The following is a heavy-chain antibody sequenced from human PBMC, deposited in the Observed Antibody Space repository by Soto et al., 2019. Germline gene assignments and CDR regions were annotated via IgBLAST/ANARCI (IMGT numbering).Heavy chain of an antibody. D-gene: IGHD4-17*01. CDR3: ARDLNYGLSDY. V-gene: IGHV3-48*01. J-gene: IGHJ4*02. Sequence: EVQLVESGRGLVQPGGSLRLSCAASGFTFSSYSMNWVRQAPGKGLEWVSYISSSSSTIYYADSVKGRFTISRDNAKNSLYLQMNSLRGEDTALYYCARDLNYGLSDYLGQGTLVTVSS. CDR1: GFTFSSYS. CDR2: ISSSSSTI.